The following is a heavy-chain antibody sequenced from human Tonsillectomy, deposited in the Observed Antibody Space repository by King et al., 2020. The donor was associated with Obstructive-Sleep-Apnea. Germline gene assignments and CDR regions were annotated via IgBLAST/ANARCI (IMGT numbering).Heavy chain of an antibody. V-gene: IGHV3-7*03. Sequence: VQLVESGGGCVQPGGSLRLSCAASGFTFSIYWMNWVRLAPGKGLEWVANIKLDGSEKYYVDSVKGRFTISRDNAKNSLYLQMNSLSAEDTAGYYCAGEDFDYWGQGTLVTVSS. CDR2: IKLDGSEK. CDR3: AGEDFDY. CDR1: GFTFSIYW. J-gene: IGHJ4*02.